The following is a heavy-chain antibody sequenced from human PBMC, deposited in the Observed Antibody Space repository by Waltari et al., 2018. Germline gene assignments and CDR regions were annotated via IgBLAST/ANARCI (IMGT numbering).Heavy chain of an antibody. CDR2: IYSDGST. V-gene: IGHV3-53*04. CDR3: ARGPLTGTTAWFDP. Sequence: EVQLVESGGGLVQPGGSLRLSCAVSGFTVSSKYLGWVRQAPGKGLEWVSFIYSDGSTYYADSVKGRLTIPSHNSKNMLYLQMNSLRVEDTAVYYCARGPLTGTTAWFDPWGLGTLVTVSS. J-gene: IGHJ5*02. D-gene: IGHD1-20*01. CDR1: GFTVSSKY.